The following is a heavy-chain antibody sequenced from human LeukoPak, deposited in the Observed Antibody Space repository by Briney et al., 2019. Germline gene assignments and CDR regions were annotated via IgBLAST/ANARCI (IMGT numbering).Heavy chain of an antibody. CDR3: ARIPRYSSSFLY. J-gene: IGHJ4*02. V-gene: IGHV3-21*01. CDR2: ISSSSSYI. CDR1: GFTFGSYS. D-gene: IGHD6-6*01. Sequence: GGSLRLSCAASGFTFGSYSMNWVRQAPGKGLEWVSSISSSSSYIYYADSVKGRFTISRDNAKNSLYLQMNSLRAEDTAVYYCARIPRYSSSFLYWGQGTLVTVSS.